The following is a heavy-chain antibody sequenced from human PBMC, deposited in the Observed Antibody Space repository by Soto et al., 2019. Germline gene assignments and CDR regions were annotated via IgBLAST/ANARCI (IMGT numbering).Heavy chain of an antibody. CDR3: ARESGGVLRFLEWTN. V-gene: IGHV3-74*01. D-gene: IGHD3-3*01. Sequence: GGSLTLSCAASGFTFSSYWMHWVRQAPGKGLVWVSRINSDGSSTSYADSVKGRFTISRDNAKNTLYLQMNSLRAEDTAVYYCARESGGVLRFLEWTNWGQGTLVTVSS. CDR2: INSDGSST. CDR1: GFTFSSYW. J-gene: IGHJ4*02.